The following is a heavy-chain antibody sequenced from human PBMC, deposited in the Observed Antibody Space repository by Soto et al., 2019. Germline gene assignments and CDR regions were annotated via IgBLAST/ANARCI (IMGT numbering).Heavy chain of an antibody. CDR2: IYYSGST. CDR3: ARELLEGYYYYGMDV. D-gene: IGHD1-26*01. J-gene: IGHJ6*02. CDR1: GGSISSYY. Sequence: SETLSLTCTVSGGSISSYYWSWIRQPPGKGLEWIGYIYYSGSTNYNPSLKSRVTISVDTSKDQFSLKLSSVTAADTAVYYCARELLEGYYYYGMDVWGQGTTVTVSS. V-gene: IGHV4-59*01.